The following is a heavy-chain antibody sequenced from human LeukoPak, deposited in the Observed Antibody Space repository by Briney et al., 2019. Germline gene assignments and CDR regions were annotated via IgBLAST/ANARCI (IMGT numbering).Heavy chain of an antibody. CDR1: GFTFSSCA. J-gene: IGHJ6*02. CDR2: ISGSGGST. V-gene: IGHV3-23*01. Sequence: GGSLRLSCAASGFTFSSCAMSWVRQAPGKGLEWVSAISGSGGSTYYADSVKGRFTISRDNSKNTLYLQMNSLRAEDTAVYYCARGSSGYPEPYYYYGMDVWGQGTTVTVSS. D-gene: IGHD3-22*01. CDR3: ARGSSGYPEPYYYYGMDV.